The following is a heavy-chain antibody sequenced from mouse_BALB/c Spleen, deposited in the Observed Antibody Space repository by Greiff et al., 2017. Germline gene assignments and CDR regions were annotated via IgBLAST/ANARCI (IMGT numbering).Heavy chain of an antibody. CDR3: AREATDYFDY. CDR2: ISYDGSN. D-gene: IGHD1-1*01. V-gene: IGHV3-6*02. J-gene: IGHJ2*01. CDR1: GYSITSGYY. Sequence: DVQLVESGPGLVKPSQSLSLTCSVTGYSITSGYYWNWIRQFPGNKLEWMGYISYDGSNNYNPSLKNRISITRDTSKNQFFLKLNSVTTEDTATYYCAREATDYFDYWGQGTTLTVSS.